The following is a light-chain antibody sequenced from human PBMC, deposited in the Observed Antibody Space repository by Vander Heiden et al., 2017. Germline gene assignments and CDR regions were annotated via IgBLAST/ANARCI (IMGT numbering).Light chain of an antibody. J-gene: IGLJ3*02. CDR1: SNDVGGYNY. CDR3: SSYAGSNNWV. Sequence: QSALTQPPSASGSPGQSVTISCTGTSNDVGGYNYVSWYQQHPGKAPKLMIYEVSKRPSGVPDRFSGSKSGNTASLTVSGLQAEDKADYYCSSYAGSNNWVFGGGTKLTVL. V-gene: IGLV2-8*01. CDR2: EVS.